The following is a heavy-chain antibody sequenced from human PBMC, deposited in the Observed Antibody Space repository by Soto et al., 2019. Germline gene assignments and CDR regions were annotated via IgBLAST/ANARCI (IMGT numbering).Heavy chain of an antibody. CDR3: ASFRSGYYPNYFDY. J-gene: IGHJ4*02. D-gene: IGHD3-22*01. CDR2: IYWNDDK. CDR1: GFSLSTSGVG. V-gene: IGHV2-5*01. Sequence: QITLKESGPTLVKPTQTLTLTCTFSGFSLSTSGVGVGWIRQPPGKALEWLALIYWNDDKRYSPSLKSRLTITKDTSKNQVVLTMTNMDPVDTATYYCASFRSGYYPNYFDYWGQGTLVTVSS.